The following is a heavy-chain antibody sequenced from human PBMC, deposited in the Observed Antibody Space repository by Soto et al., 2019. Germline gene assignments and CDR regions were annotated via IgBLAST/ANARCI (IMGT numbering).Heavy chain of an antibody. V-gene: IGHV4-4*02. CDR1: GDSITNNHW. J-gene: IGHJ6*02. CDR2: IYHTGHA. Sequence: LSLTCTVYGDSITNNHWWTWVRQSPGKGPEMIGEIYHTGHANYNPSLNSRVAISVDKSKNQFSLTLNSVTAADTAVYYCASKLGPYYYGLDVWGQGTTVTVSS. D-gene: IGHD3-16*01. CDR3: ASKLGPYYYGLDV.